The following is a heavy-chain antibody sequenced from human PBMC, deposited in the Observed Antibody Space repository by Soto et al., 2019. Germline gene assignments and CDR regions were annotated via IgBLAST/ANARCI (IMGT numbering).Heavy chain of an antibody. CDR3: ARALHYYDSSGYYYFDYYGMDV. D-gene: IGHD3-22*01. V-gene: IGHV3-74*01. CDR2: IKSDGSST. J-gene: IGHJ6*02. Sequence: GGSLRLSCAASGFTSSNYWMHWVRQAPGKGLVWVSRIKSDGSSTSYADSVKGRFTISRDNSKNTLYLQMNSLRAEDTAVYYCARALHYYDSSGYYYFDYYGMDVWGQGTTVTVSS. CDR1: GFTSSNYW.